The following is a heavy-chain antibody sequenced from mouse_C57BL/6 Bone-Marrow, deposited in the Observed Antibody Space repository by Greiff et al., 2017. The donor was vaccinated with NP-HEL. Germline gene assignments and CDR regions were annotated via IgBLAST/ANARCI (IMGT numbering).Heavy chain of an antibody. CDR2: ISYDGSN. D-gene: IGHD1-1*01. V-gene: IGHV3-6*01. J-gene: IGHJ2*01. Sequence: DVKLQESGPGLVKPSQSLSLTCSVTGYSITSGYYWNWIRQFPGNKLEWMGYISYDGSNNYNPSLKNRISITRDPSKNQFFLKLNSVTTEDTATYYCARDRLRYLFDYWGQGTTLTVSS. CDR1: GYSITSGYY. CDR3: ARDRLRYLFDY.